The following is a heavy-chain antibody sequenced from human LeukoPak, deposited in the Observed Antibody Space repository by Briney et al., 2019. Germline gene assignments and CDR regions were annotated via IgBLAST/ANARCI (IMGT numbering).Heavy chain of an antibody. Sequence: PGGSLRLSCAASGFTVSSNYMSWVRQAPGKGLEWVSVIYSGGSTYYADSVKGRFTISRDNSKNTLYLQMNSLRAEDTAVYYCARAFKDGYNFYYYYYGMDVWGQGTTVTVSS. V-gene: IGHV3-53*01. CDR3: ARAFKDGYNFYYYYYGMDV. CDR2: IYSGGST. CDR1: GFTVSSNY. J-gene: IGHJ6*02. D-gene: IGHD5-24*01.